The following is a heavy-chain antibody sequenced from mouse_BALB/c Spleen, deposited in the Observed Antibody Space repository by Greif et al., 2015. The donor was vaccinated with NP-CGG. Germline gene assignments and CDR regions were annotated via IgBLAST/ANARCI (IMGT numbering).Heavy chain of an antibody. CDR3: ARYRYDGAMDY. J-gene: IGHJ4*01. D-gene: IGHD2-14*01. Sequence: QVQLQQSGAELVRPGTSVKVSCKASGYAFTNYLIEWVKQRPGQGLEWIGVINPGSGGTNYNEKFKGKATLTADKSSSTAYMQLSSLTSDDSAVYFCARYRYDGAMDYWGQGTSVTVSS. CDR2: INPGSGGT. V-gene: IGHV1-54*03. CDR1: GYAFTNYL.